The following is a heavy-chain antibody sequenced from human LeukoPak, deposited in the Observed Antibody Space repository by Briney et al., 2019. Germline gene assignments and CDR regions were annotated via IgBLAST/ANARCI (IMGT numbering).Heavy chain of an antibody. J-gene: IGHJ4*01. CDR3: SATGDYFDY. D-gene: IGHD1-14*01. V-gene: IGHV1-46*01. CDR2: ITPSGGST. Sequence: EASVKVSCKASGNSFTTYNMNWVRQAPGQGLEWMGIITPSGGSTRYAQTFQGRVTMTRDMSTSPVYMELSSLKSEDTAVYYCSATGDYFDYWGHGTLVTVSS. CDR1: GNSFTTYN.